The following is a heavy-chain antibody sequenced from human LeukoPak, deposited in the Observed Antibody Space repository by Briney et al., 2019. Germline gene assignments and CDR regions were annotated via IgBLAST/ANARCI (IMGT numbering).Heavy chain of an antibody. V-gene: IGHV3-11*01. Sequence: GGSLRLSCAASGFTFSDYYMSWIRQAPGKGLEWVSYISSSGSTIYYADSVKGRFTISRDNAKNSLYLQMNSLRAEDTAVYYCANSYHSSSWYEWDYWGQGTLVTVSS. D-gene: IGHD6-13*01. CDR2: ISSSGSTI. J-gene: IGHJ4*02. CDR1: GFTFSDYY. CDR3: ANSYHSSSWYEWDY.